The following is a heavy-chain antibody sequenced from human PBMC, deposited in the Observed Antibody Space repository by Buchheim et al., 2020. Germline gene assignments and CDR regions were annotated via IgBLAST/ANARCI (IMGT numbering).Heavy chain of an antibody. Sequence: EVQLVESGGGLVQPGGSLRLSCSASGFTSSSSWMAWVRQAPGKGLEWVANINQDGSEKNYVDSVKGRFTISRDKAKNPLYLQMNSLRAEDTAVYYCARETGAYSVWGQGTL. D-gene: IGHD4-11*01. CDR1: GFTSSSSW. CDR2: INQDGSEK. V-gene: IGHV3-7*01. CDR3: ARETGAYSV. J-gene: IGHJ4*02.